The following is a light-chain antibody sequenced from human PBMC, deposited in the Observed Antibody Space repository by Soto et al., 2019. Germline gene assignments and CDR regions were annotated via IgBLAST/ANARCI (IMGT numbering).Light chain of an antibody. CDR2: EVS. J-gene: IGLJ2*01. CDR1: SSDVGGYHY. V-gene: IGLV2-14*01. CDR3: SAYTSSSTLGV. Sequence: QSVLTQPASVSGSPGQSITISCTGTSSDVGGYHYVSRYQQHPGKAPKLMIYEVSNRPSGVSNRFSGSKSGNTASLTISGLQAEDEADYYCSAYTSSSTLGVFGGGTKLTVL.